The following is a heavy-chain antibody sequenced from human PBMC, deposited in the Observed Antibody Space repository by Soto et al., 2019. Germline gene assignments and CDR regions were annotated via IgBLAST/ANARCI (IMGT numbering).Heavy chain of an antibody. Sequence: SETLSLTCTVSGGSISSYYWSWIRQPPGKGLEWIGYIYYSGSTNYNPSLKSRVTISVDTSKNQFSLKLSSVTAADTAVYYCARATVTTTYNWFDPWGQGTLVTVSS. D-gene: IGHD4-17*01. J-gene: IGHJ5*02. V-gene: IGHV4-59*01. CDR1: GGSISSYY. CDR2: IYYSGST. CDR3: ARATVTTTYNWFDP.